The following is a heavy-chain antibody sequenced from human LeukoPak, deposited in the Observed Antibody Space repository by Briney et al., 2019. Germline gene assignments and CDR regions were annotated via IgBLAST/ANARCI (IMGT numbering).Heavy chain of an antibody. CDR3: AKSKLGIVSGGYFDY. Sequence: GGSLRLSCAASGFTFSSYGMYWVRQAPGKGLEWVAFIRYDGSNKYYADSVKGRFTISRDNSKNTLYLQMNSLRAEDTAVYYCAKSKLGIVSGGYFDYWGQGTLVTVSS. V-gene: IGHV3-30*02. J-gene: IGHJ4*02. D-gene: IGHD7-27*01. CDR1: GFTFSSYG. CDR2: IRYDGSNK.